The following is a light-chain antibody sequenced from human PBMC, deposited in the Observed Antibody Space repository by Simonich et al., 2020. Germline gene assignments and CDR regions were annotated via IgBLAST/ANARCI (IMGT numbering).Light chain of an antibody. CDR2: GAS. V-gene: IGKV3-20*01. Sequence: EIVLTQSPGTLSLSPGERATLPCRASQSVRSSYLAWYQQKPGPAPRLLIYGASSRATGNPDRFSGSVSGTDFTLTISRLEPEDFAVYYCQQYNNWWTFGQGTKVEIK. CDR3: QQYNNWWT. J-gene: IGKJ1*01. CDR1: QSVRSSY.